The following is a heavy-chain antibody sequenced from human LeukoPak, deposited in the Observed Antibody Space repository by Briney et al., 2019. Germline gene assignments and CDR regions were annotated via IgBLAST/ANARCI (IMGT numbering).Heavy chain of an antibody. J-gene: IGHJ2*01. Sequence: PSETLSLTCTVSGGSISNYDWSWIRQSAGKGLERVGRTYISGSSNYNPSLKSRVTVSVDTSKNQFSLRLNSVTAADTAVYYCARVSSSWYQDYYFDLWGRGTLVTVSS. CDR3: ARVSSSWYQDYYFDL. D-gene: IGHD6-13*01. V-gene: IGHV4-4*07. CDR1: GGSISNYD. CDR2: TYISGSS.